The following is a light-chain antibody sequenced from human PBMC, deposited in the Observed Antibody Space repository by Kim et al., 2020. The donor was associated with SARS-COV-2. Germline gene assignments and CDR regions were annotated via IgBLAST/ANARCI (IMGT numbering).Light chain of an antibody. CDR3: ISYTTSTTLFYV. J-gene: IGLJ1*01. CDR1: TSDVGGHNY. V-gene: IGLV2-14*03. CDR2: DVT. Sequence: ITIYCTGTTSDVGGHNYVSWYQQYPGKAPKLMIYDVTNRPSGVSNRFSGSKSGNTASLTISGLQSEDEADYYCISYTTSTTLFYVFGTGTKVTVL.